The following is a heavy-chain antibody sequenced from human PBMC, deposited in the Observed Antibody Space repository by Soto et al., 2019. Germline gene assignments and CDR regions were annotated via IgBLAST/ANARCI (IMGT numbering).Heavy chain of an antibody. CDR3: ATEPIYYNDGSGYYPLGH. V-gene: IGHV1-18*04. CDR2: ISAHNGDT. D-gene: IGHD3-22*01. Sequence: RASVKVSCKASGYSFSTYGFSWVRQAPGQGLECVGWISAHNGDTHYSQKFQGRVTLATDTSTNTGHMELRSLTSDDTAVYFCATEPIYYNDGSGYYPLGHWGQGTLVTVSS. J-gene: IGHJ4*02. CDR1: GYSFSTYG.